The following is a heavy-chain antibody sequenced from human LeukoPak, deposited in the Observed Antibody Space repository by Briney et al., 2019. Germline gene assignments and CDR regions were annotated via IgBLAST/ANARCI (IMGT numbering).Heavy chain of an antibody. CDR2: IYYSGST. CDR3: ARRRDYGDYGGFDY. J-gene: IGHJ4*02. D-gene: IGHD4-17*01. V-gene: IGHV4-39*01. Sequence: SQTLSLTCTVSGGSISSSSYDWGWILQPPGKGLEWIACIYYSGSTYYNPPLKSRVTISVDTSKNQFSLKLSSVTAADTAVYYCARRRDYGDYGGFDYWGQGTLVTVSS. CDR1: GGSISSSSYD.